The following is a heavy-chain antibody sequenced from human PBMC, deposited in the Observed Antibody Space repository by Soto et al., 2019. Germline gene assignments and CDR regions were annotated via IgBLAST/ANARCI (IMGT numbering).Heavy chain of an antibody. CDR2: INHSGST. CDR3: ARGLLVGCSGGSCYLVHYYYFGMDV. Sequence: SETLSLTCAVYGGSFSGYYWSWIRQPPGKGLEWIGEINHSGSTNYNPSLKSRVTISVDTSKNQFPLKLSSVTAADTAVYYCARGLLVGCSGGSCYLVHYYYFGMDVCGQGSTVTVS. V-gene: IGHV4-34*01. CDR1: GGSFSGYY. D-gene: IGHD2-15*01. J-gene: IGHJ6*02.